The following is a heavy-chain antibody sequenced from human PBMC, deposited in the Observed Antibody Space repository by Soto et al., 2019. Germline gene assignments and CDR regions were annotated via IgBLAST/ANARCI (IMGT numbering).Heavy chain of an antibody. D-gene: IGHD6-19*01. CDR2: IYYSGST. Sequence: SETLSLTCTVSGGSVSSGSYYWSWIRQPPGKGLEWIGYIYYSGSTNYNPSLKSRVTISVDTSKNQFSLKLSSVTAADTAVYYCARVHVTIAVPYFDDWGQGTLVTVSS. J-gene: IGHJ4*02. CDR1: GGSVSSGSYY. CDR3: ARVHVTIAVPYFDD. V-gene: IGHV4-61*01.